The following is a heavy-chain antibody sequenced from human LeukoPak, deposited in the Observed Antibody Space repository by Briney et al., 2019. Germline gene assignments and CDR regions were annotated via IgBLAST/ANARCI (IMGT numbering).Heavy chain of an antibody. V-gene: IGHV4-4*09. Sequence: SETLSLTCTVSGGSLSRYYWSWIRQPPGKGLEWIGWLGYIHNSGSTSYSPSLRSRVSISVHTSKNQISLMLNSVTAADTAAYFCARRLTSSSWFYGMDVWGQGTTVTVSS. D-gene: IGHD6-13*01. CDR1: GGSLSRYY. J-gene: IGHJ6*02. CDR3: ARRLTSSSWFYGMDV. CDR2: IHNSGST.